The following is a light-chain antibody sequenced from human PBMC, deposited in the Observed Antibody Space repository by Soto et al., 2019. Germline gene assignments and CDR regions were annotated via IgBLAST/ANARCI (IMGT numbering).Light chain of an antibody. J-gene: IGKJ1*01. Sequence: IQLTQSPSSLSASVGDRVTVTCRASQDISNYLAWYQQSPGRAPKLLIYLASTLESGVPSRFSGSGSGTDFTLTISSRQPEDFATYYCQQLESDPPWTFGQGTRVEIK. CDR1: QDISNY. CDR2: LAS. CDR3: QQLESDPPWT. V-gene: IGKV1-9*01.